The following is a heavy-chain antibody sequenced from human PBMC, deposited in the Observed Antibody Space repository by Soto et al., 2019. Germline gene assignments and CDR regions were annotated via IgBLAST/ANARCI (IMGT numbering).Heavy chain of an antibody. CDR2: ISDDGSKE. V-gene: IGHV3-30*18. CDR3: AKDIYRGNDHLGPDY. Sequence: QVQLVESGGGVVQPGRSLRLSCAASGFTFSSYGMHWVRQAPGNGLEWMAVISDDGSKEYYIDSVKGRFTISRNNSKNTLYLHMNSLRAEDTAVYYCAKDIYRGNDHLGPDYWGQGTLVTVS. J-gene: IGHJ4*02. D-gene: IGHD1-1*01. CDR1: GFTFSSYG.